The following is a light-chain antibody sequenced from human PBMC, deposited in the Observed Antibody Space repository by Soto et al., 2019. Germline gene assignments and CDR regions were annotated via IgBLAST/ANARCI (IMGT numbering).Light chain of an antibody. CDR3: NSFTTTTTWV. J-gene: IGLJ3*02. CDR1: AGDVGGYNY. Sequence: QSALTQPASVSGSPGQSITISCTGTAGDVGGYNYVSWYQQHPGKAPKLIIFDVNSRPSGISNRFSGSKSGNTASLTISGLQAEDEADYYCNSFTTTTTWVFGGGTKLTVL. V-gene: IGLV2-14*03. CDR2: DVN.